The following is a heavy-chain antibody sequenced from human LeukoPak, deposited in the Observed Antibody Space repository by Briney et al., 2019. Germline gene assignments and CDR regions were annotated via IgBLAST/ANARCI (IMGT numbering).Heavy chain of an antibody. D-gene: IGHD2-2*01. CDR3: ARTYCSSTSCYRFFAFDI. J-gene: IGHJ3*02. CDR2: IYTSGST. Sequence: PSETLSLTCTVSGGSISSYYWSWIRQPAGKGLEWIGRIYTSGSTNYNPSLKSRVTISVDTSKNQFSLKLSSVTAADTAVYYCARTYCSSTSCYRFFAFDIWGQGTMVTVSS. CDR1: GGSISSYY. V-gene: IGHV4-4*07.